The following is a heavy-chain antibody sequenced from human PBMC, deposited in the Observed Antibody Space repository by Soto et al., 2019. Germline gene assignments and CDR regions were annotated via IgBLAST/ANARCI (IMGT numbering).Heavy chain of an antibody. V-gene: IGHV3-30-3*01. CDR3: ARDITSIAVAGTLGY. Sequence: GGSLRLSCAASGFTFSSYAMHWVRQAPGKGLEWVAVISYDGSNKYYADSVKGRFTISRDNSKNTLYLQMNSLRAEDTAVYYCARDITSIAVAGTLGYWGRGALVTVSS. D-gene: IGHD6-19*01. J-gene: IGHJ4*02. CDR2: ISYDGSNK. CDR1: GFTFSSYA.